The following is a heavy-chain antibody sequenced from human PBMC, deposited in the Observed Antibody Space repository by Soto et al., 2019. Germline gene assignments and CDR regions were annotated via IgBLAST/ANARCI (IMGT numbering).Heavy chain of an antibody. Sequence: EVQLVESGGGLVQPGGSLSLSCAASGFTVSSNYMSWVRQAPGKGLEWVSVIYSGGSTYYADSVKGRFTISRHNSKNTLYLQMNSLRAEDTAVYYCARNGGGYYYYDMDVWGKGTTVTVSS. V-gene: IGHV3-53*04. CDR1: GFTVSSNY. CDR3: ARNGGGYYYYDMDV. CDR2: IYSGGST. J-gene: IGHJ6*03.